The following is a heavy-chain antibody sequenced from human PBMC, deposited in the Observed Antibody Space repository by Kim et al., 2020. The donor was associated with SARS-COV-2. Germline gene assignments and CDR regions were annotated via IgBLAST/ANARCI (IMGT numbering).Heavy chain of an antibody. J-gene: IGHJ6*01. CDR3: TRPEISTSYNYGMDV. D-gene: IGHD2-2*01. Sequence: GGSLRLSCAASGFTFSGSAIHWVRQASGKGLEWVGRIRAKAYSYATAYAASVKGRFTVSRDDSKNKEYLQMNSLETEDTAVYYCTRPEISTSYNYGMDV. CDR1: GFTFSGSA. CDR2: IRAKAYSYAT. V-gene: IGHV3-73*01.